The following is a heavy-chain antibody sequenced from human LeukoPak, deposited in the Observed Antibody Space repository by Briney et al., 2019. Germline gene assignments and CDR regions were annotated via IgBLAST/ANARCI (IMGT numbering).Heavy chain of an antibody. V-gene: IGHV3-7*01. CDR2: INQDGSEK. CDR3: ARAPRY. CDR1: GFTFSSHW. J-gene: IGHJ4*02. Sequence: GGSLRLSCAASGFTFSSHWMGWVRQAPGKGLEWVANINQDGSEKYYVDSVKGRFTISRDNAKNSLYLQMNSLRAEDTPVYYCARAPRYWGQGTLVTVSS.